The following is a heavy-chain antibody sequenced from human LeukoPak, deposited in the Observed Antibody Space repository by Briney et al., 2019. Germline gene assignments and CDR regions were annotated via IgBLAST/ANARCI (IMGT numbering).Heavy chain of an antibody. D-gene: IGHD3-10*01. Sequence: GGSLRLSCVASGFTFSSCWMHWVRQASGKGLEWVGRIRSTANGYATAYAAWVKGRFTISRDYSKNTAYLQMDSLKTEDTAVYYCTGNYYGSGSYADFDYWGQGTLVTVSS. CDR3: TGNYYGSGSYADFDY. CDR1: GFTFSSCW. CDR2: IRSTANGYAT. J-gene: IGHJ4*02. V-gene: IGHV3-73*01.